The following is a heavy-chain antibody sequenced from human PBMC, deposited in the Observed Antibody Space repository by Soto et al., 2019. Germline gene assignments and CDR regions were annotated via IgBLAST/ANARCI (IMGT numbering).Heavy chain of an antibody. D-gene: IGHD5-18*01. CDR3: ATLNSFGSDY. Sequence: QPGGSLRLSCVASGFSFSRFWMHWVRRAPGRGLVWVSRITGDGAITTYADSVRGRFTISRDNAKSTVYLQMDSLRAEDTAVYYCATLNSFGSDYWGQGTPVTVSS. J-gene: IGHJ4*02. CDR2: ITGDGAIT. V-gene: IGHV3-74*01. CDR1: GFSFSRFW.